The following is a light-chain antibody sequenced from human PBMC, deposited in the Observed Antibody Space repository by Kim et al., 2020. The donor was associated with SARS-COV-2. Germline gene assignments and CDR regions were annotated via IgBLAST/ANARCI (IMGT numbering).Light chain of an antibody. CDR3: AAWDDSLNGVV. Sequence: GQRDYISCSGSSSNIGSNTVNWYQQHPGTAPKLLIYSNNQRPSGVPDRFSGSKSGTSASLAISGLQSEDEADYYCAAWDDSLNGVVFGGGTQLTVL. V-gene: IGLV1-44*01. CDR1: SSNIGSNT. CDR2: SNN. J-gene: IGLJ2*01.